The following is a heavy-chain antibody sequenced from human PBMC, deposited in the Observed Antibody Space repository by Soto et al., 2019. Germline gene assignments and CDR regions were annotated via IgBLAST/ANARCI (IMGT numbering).Heavy chain of an antibody. CDR1: GFTFSSYA. D-gene: IGHD4-17*01. Sequence: GSLRLSCAASGFTFSSYAMSWVRQAPGKGLEWVSAISGSNGSTYYADSVKGRFTISRDNSKNTLYLQMNSLRAEDTAVYYCANIPHTYGGTHPGSFQHWGQGTLVTVSS. CDR3: ANIPHTYGGTHPGSFQH. CDR2: ISGSNGST. V-gene: IGHV3-23*01. J-gene: IGHJ1*01.